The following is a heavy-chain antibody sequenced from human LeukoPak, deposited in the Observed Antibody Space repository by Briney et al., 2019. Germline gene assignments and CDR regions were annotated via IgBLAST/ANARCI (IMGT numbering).Heavy chain of an antibody. D-gene: IGHD4-17*01. CDR3: AAWDDFGTFVAFEH. Sequence: GGSLRLSCAASGFTFRTYWMSWARQAPGKGLEWVASIRGRFTISRDDAKKSLFLHMNSLRAEDTALYYCAAWDDFGTFVAFEHWGQGTLVTVSS. CDR1: GFTFRTYW. J-gene: IGHJ4*02. V-gene: IGHV3-7*01.